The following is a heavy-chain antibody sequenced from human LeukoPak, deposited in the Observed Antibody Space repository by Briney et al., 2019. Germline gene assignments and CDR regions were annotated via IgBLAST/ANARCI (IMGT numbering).Heavy chain of an antibody. CDR1: GGTFSSYA. V-gene: IGHV1-69*04. Sequence: SVKASCKASGGTFSSYAISWVRQAPGQGLEWMGRIIPIFGIANYAQKFQGRVTITADKSTSTAYVELSSLRSEDTAVYYCARDSSSIAARPDYYYYGMDVWGQGTTVTVSS. D-gene: IGHD6-6*01. CDR3: ARDSSSIAARPDYYYYGMDV. CDR2: IIPIFGIA. J-gene: IGHJ6*02.